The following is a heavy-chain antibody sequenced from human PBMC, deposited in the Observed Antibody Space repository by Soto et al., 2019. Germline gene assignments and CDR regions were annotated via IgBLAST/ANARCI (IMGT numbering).Heavy chain of an antibody. CDR1: GFTFSSCS. CDR3: AGWPDAADY. V-gene: IGHV3-48*02. CDR2: ISSTSSTI. D-gene: IGHD6-19*01. J-gene: IGHJ4*02. Sequence: EVQLVESGGGLVQLGGSLRLSCAASGFTFSSCSMNWVRQALGTGLEWLSYISSTSSTINYADSVKGRFTISRDNAKNSLYLQMNSMRDEDTDVYYCAGWPDAADYWGQGNLVTVAS.